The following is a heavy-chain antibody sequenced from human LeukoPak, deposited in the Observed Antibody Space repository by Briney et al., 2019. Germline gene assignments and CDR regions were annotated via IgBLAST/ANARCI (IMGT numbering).Heavy chain of an antibody. CDR3: ARGPMTTVTGDAFDI. CDR2: INHSGST. Sequence: SEILSLTCAVYGGSFSGYYWSWIRQPPGKGLEWIGEINHSGSTNYNPSLKSRVTISVDTSKNQFSLKLSSVTAADTAVYYCARGPMTTVTGDAFDIWGQGTMVTVSS. CDR1: GGSFSGYY. V-gene: IGHV4-34*01. J-gene: IGHJ3*02. D-gene: IGHD4-17*01.